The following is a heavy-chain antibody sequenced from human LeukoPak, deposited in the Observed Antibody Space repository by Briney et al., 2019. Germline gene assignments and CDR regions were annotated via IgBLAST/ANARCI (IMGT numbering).Heavy chain of an antibody. Sequence: PGGSLRLSCAASGFTFSSYSMNWVRQAPGKGLEWVSSISSSSSYIYYADSVKGRFTISRDNAKNSLYLQMNSLRAEDTAVYYCARVTLKGDAFDIWGQGTIVTVSS. V-gene: IGHV3-21*01. D-gene: IGHD2-21*02. J-gene: IGHJ3*02. CDR1: GFTFSSYS. CDR2: ISSSSSYI. CDR3: ARVTLKGDAFDI.